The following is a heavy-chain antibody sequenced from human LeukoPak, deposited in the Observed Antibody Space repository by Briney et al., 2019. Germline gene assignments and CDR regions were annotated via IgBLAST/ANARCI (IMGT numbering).Heavy chain of an antibody. J-gene: IGHJ3*02. CDR1: GGSISSYY. V-gene: IGHV4-59*12. Sequence: KTSETLSLTCTVSGGSISSYYWSWIRQPPGKGLEWIGYIYYSGSTNYNPSLKSRVTISVDTSKNQFSLKLSSVTAADTAVYYCARLYYYGSGMFSAFDIWGQGTVVTVSS. CDR2: IYYSGST. CDR3: ARLYYYGSGMFSAFDI. D-gene: IGHD3-10*01.